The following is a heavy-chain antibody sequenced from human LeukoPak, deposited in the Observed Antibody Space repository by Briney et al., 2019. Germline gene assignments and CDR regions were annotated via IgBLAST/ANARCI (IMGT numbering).Heavy chain of an antibody. CDR2: IYSGGST. CDR3: ARDGIVGARGGFYGMDV. Sequence: GGSLRLSCAASGFTVSSNYMSWVRQAPGKGLEWVSVIYSGGSTYYADSVKGRFTISRDNSKNTLYLQMNSLRAEDTAVYYCARDGIVGARGGFYGMDVWGQGTTVTVSS. J-gene: IGHJ6*02. D-gene: IGHD1-26*01. V-gene: IGHV3-53*01. CDR1: GFTVSSNY.